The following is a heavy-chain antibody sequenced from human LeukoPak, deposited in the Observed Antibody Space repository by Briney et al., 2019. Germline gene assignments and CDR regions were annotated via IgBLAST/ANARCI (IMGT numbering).Heavy chain of an antibody. CDR1: GYTLTELS. D-gene: IGHD5-12*01. CDR3: ATGVIVDIVATWDY. CDR2: FDPEDGET. J-gene: IGHJ4*02. V-gene: IGHV1-24*01. Sequence: GASVKVSCKVSGYTLTELSMHWVRQAPGKGLEWMGGFDPEDGETIYAQKFQGRVTMTEDTSTDTAYMELSSLRSEDTAVYYCATGVIVDIVATWDYWGQGTLVTVSS.